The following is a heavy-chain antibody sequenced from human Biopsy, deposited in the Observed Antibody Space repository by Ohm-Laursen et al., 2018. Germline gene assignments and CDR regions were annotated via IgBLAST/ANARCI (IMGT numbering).Heavy chain of an antibody. V-gene: IGHV3-33*06. CDR2: IWYDGSRQ. J-gene: IGHJ5*02. CDR3: AKGGSITIFGVVINNCFDP. CDR1: GFTFSSYG. D-gene: IGHD3-3*01. Sequence: SLRLSCTASGFTFSSYGMHWVRQAPGKGLEWVAVIWYDGSRQYYADSVKGRFTISRDNSKNTLYLQMNSLRADDAAIYYCAKGGSITIFGVVINNCFDPWGQGTRVTVSS.